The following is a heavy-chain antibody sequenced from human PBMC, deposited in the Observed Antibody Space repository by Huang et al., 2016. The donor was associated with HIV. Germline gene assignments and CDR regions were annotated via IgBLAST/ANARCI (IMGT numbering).Heavy chain of an antibody. D-gene: IGHD1-1*01. Sequence: QVELVQSGAEVKRPGASVRVSCKAAGYIFTKYGINWVRQAPGQGLEWMGSISTYTVNTNYAEQFQGRVTLTRDTSATTAYMELRDVTSADTAVYYCARDHWYPLQNWFDLWGQGTLVTVSS. V-gene: IGHV1-18*01. J-gene: IGHJ5*01. CDR1: GYIFTKYG. CDR2: ISTYTVNT. CDR3: ARDHWYPLQNWFDL.